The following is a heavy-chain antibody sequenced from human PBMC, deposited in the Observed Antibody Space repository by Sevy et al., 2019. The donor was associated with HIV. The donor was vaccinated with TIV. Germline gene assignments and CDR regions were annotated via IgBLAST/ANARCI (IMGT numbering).Heavy chain of an antibody. CDR2: IYHSGST. J-gene: IGHJ4*02. Sequence: SETLSLTCAVSGGSISSGGYSWSWIRQPPGKCLEWIGYIYHSGSTYYNPSLKSRVTISVDRSKNQFSLKLSSVTAADTAVYYCARGAYYYDSSGNNYFDYWGQRTLVTVSS. CDR1: GGSISSGGYS. CDR3: ARGAYYYDSSGNNYFDY. D-gene: IGHD3-22*01. V-gene: IGHV4-30-2*01.